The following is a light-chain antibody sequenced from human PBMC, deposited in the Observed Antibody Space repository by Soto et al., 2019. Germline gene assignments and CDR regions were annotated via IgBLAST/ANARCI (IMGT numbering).Light chain of an antibody. V-gene: IGLV2-11*01. Sequence: QSALTQPRSVSGSPGQSVTISCTGTSSDVGGYNYVSWYQQHPGKDPKLMIYDVSKRPSGVPDRFSGSKSGNTAALTISGLQAEDEGDYYCCSYAGSYTFHVFGTGTKVTVL. J-gene: IGLJ1*01. CDR3: CSYAGSYTFHV. CDR2: DVS. CDR1: SSDVGGYNY.